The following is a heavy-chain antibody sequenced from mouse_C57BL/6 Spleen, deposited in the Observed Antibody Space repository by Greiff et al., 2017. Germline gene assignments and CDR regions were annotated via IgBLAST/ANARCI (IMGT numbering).Heavy chain of an antibody. D-gene: IGHD3-2*02. V-gene: IGHV14-3*01. CDR2: IDPANGNT. Sequence: VQLKESVAELVRPGASVKLSCTASGFNIKNTYMHWVKQRPEQGLEWIGRIDPANGNTKYAPKFQGKATITADTSSNTAYLQLSSLTSEDTAIYYCARGPTAQALYFDYWGQGTTLTVSS. CDR3: ARGPTAQALYFDY. J-gene: IGHJ2*01. CDR1: GFNIKNTY.